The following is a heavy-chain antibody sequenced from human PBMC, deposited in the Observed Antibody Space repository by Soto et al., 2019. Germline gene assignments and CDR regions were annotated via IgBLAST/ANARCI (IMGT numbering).Heavy chain of an antibody. D-gene: IGHD3-3*02. Sequence: PSETLSLTCAVYGGSFSGYYWSWIRQPPGKGLEWIGEINHSGSTNYNPSLKSRVTISVDTSKNQFSLKLSSVTAADTAVYYGARGFIRSYFDYWGQGTLVTVSS. J-gene: IGHJ4*02. V-gene: IGHV4-34*01. CDR3: ARGFIRSYFDY. CDR1: GGSFSGYY. CDR2: INHSGST.